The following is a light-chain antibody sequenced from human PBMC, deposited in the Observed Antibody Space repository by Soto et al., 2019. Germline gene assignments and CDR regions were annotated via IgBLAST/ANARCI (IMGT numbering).Light chain of an antibody. Sequence: QPVLTQSPSASASLGASVKLTCTLSSGHSSYAIAWHQQQPEKGPRYLMKFNSDGSHSKGDGIPDRFSGSSSGAERYLTISRRQSEDEADYYCQTWDSGIWVFGGGTKLTVL. CDR2: FNSDGSH. CDR3: QTWDSGIWV. V-gene: IGLV4-69*01. J-gene: IGLJ3*02. CDR1: SGHSSYA.